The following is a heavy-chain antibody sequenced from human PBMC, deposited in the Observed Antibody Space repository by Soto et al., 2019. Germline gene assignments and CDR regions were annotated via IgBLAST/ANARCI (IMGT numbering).Heavy chain of an antibody. J-gene: IGHJ6*02. CDR1: GFTSSSYG. CDR3: VKDGSSGWPYFYDMDV. D-gene: IGHD6-19*01. Sequence: GGSLRLSCAASGFTSSSYGMHWVRQAPGKGLEWVAVISYDGRNKYYADAVKGRFTISRDNSKNTLYLQMSILRAEDTAVYYCVKDGSSGWPYFYDMDVWGQGTTVTVSS. V-gene: IGHV3-30*18. CDR2: ISYDGRNK.